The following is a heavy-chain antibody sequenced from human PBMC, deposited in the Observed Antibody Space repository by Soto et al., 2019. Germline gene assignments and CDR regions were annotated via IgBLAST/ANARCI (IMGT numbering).Heavy chain of an antibody. CDR3: ARDVIGQDNYETIGYYFDH. CDR2: IDPSGGIT. Sequence: QVQLSQFGAEVKKPGASVKVSCKASGYSFTNFHIHWVRQAPGQGLEWMGMIDPSGGITRDAQRLQGRITMTRDASTSTVYMELRSLTWEHTAVYYCARDVIGQDNYETIGYYFDHWGQGTLVTVSS. CDR1: GYSFTNFH. J-gene: IGHJ4*02. D-gene: IGHD3-22*01. V-gene: IGHV1-46*01.